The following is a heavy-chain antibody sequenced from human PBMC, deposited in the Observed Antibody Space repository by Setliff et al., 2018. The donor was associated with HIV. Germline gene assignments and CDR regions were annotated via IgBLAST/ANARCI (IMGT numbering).Heavy chain of an antibody. Sequence: PSETLSLTCGVSSYSISGGYYWGWIRQPPGKGLEWIGSIYHSGSAYYNPSLKSRVTISVDTSKNQSSLKMSSLTAADTAVYYCARHGGITGTTDAFDIWGQGTMVTVSS. CDR3: ARHGGITGTTDAFDI. D-gene: IGHD1-7*01. CDR1: SYSISGGYY. J-gene: IGHJ3*02. CDR2: IYHSGSA. V-gene: IGHV4-38-2*01.